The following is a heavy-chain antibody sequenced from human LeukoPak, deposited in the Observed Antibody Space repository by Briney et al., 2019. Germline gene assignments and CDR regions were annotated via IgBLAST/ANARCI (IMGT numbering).Heavy chain of an antibody. CDR2: ISGSGDNT. CDR3: ARRAGAYSHPYDY. V-gene: IGHV3-23*01. CDR1: GFTFSSHG. D-gene: IGHD4/OR15-4a*01. Sequence: GGSLRLSCAASGFTFSSHGMSWVRQAPGKGLEWVSTISGSGDNTYYADSVKGRFTISRDNSKNTLYLQMNSLRAEDTAVYYCARRAGAYSHPYDYWGQGTLVTVSS. J-gene: IGHJ4*02.